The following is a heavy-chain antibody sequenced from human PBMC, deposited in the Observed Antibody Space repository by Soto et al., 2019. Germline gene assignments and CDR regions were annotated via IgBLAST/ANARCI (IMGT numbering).Heavy chain of an antibody. CDR2: VYNTGST. Sequence: QVQLQESGPGLVKPSETLSLTCTISGGSISDYYWSWVRQSPGKGLEWVGYVYNTGSTNYNPSLTTRVTISVDTSRNQFSLPLYSVTAADTAVYYCAKDYHSTGWDAAVDYWGQGTLGTVSS. D-gene: IGHD6-19*01. CDR3: AKDYHSTGWDAAVDY. CDR1: GGSISDYY. J-gene: IGHJ4*02. V-gene: IGHV4-59*13.